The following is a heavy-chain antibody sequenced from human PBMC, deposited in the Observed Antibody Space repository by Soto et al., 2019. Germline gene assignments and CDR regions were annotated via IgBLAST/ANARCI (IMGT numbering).Heavy chain of an antibody. Sequence: EVQLVESGGGLVQPGGSLRLSCAASGFTFSNYWMHWVRQAPGEGLVWVSRIKTDGSSTGYADSVKGRFTISRDNAKNTMYLKMNSMRVEDTAVYYLARGGVGHYEFDYWGQGTLVTVSS. CDR2: IKTDGSST. V-gene: IGHV3-74*01. CDR1: GFTFSNYW. D-gene: IGHD4-17*01. J-gene: IGHJ4*02. CDR3: ARGGVGHYEFDY.